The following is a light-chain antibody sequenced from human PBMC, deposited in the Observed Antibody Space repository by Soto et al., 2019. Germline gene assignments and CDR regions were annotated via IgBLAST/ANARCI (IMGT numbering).Light chain of an antibody. CDR1: QSVSRY. Sequence: EIVLTQSPATLSLSPGERATLSCRASQSVSRYLAWYQQKPGQAPRLLIYDASNRATGIPARFSGSGSGTDFTLTISSLEPEDFAVYYCQQSGNLPPLTFGGGTTVEIK. J-gene: IGKJ4*01. CDR3: QQSGNLPPLT. CDR2: DAS. V-gene: IGKV3-11*01.